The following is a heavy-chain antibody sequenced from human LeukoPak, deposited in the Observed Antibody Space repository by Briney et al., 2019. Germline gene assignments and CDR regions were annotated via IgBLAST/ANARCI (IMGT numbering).Heavy chain of an antibody. J-gene: IGHJ4*02. CDR1: GFTFSSYA. Sequence: GGSLRLSCAASGFTFSSYAMSWVRQAPGKGLEWVSTISSSGGTTYYADSVKGRFTISRDNSKSTLYLQMNSLRVEDTAVYYCAKAFYSNQNYYFDYWGQGTLVTVSS. CDR3: AKAFYSNQNYYFDY. CDR2: ISSSGGTT. D-gene: IGHD4-11*01. V-gene: IGHV3-23*01.